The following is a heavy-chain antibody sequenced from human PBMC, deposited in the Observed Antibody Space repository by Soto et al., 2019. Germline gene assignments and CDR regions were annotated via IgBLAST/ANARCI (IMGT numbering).Heavy chain of an antibody. Sequence: QVQLVQSGAEVKKPGASVKVSCKASGYTFTGYYMHWVRQAPGQGLEWMGWINPNSGGTNYAQKFQGRVTMTRDTSISTAYMELSRLRSDDTAVYYCARVYCSSTSCYPFLAVFDYWGQGTLVTVSS. CDR1: GYTFTGYY. CDR3: ARVYCSSTSCYPFLAVFDY. D-gene: IGHD2-2*01. CDR2: INPNSGGT. J-gene: IGHJ4*02. V-gene: IGHV1-2*02.